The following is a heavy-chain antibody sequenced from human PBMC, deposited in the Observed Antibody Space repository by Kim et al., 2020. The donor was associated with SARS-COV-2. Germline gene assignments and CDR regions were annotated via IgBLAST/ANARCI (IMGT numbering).Heavy chain of an antibody. J-gene: IGHJ4*01. V-gene: IGHV4-39*01. CDR1: GGSISSSSYY. CDR2: IYYSGST. Sequence: SETLSLTCTVSGGSISSSSYYWGWIRQPPGMGLEWIGSIYYSGSTYYNPSLKSRVTLSVETSNNQFSLMLSSVTAADTSVDYCARHRREWRQTIPYYFD. D-gene: IGHD2-21*01. CDR3: ARHRREWRQTIPYYFD.